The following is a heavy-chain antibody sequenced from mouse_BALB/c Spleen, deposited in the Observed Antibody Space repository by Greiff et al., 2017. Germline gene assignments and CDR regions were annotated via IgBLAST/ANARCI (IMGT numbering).Heavy chain of an antibody. Sequence: EVQLVESGGGLVKPGGSLKLSCAASGFTFSSYAMSWVRQTPEKRLEWVASISSGGSTYYPDSVKGRFTISRDNARNILYLQMSSLRSEDTAMYYCARGEGLRLPFDYWGQGTTLTVSS. V-gene: IGHV5-6-5*01. CDR3: ARGEGLRLPFDY. CDR1: GFTFSSYA. CDR2: ISSGGST. J-gene: IGHJ2*01. D-gene: IGHD1-2*01.